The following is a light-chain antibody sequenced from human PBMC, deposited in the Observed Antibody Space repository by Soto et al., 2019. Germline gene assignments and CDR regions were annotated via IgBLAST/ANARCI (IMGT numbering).Light chain of an antibody. Sequence: IVLTQSPGTLSMSPGERATLSCSARQSVHRSYLAWFPQKPGQAPRLLIYGTTNRATGIPDRFSGSGSGTEFNLTISRLEPEYFAVYYCQQYGSSPPWTFGQGTKVEIK. J-gene: IGKJ1*01. CDR2: GTT. V-gene: IGKV3-20*01. CDR3: QQYGSSPPWT. CDR1: QSVHRSY.